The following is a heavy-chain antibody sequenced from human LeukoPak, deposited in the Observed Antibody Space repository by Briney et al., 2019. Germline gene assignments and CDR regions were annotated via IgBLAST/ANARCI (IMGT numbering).Heavy chain of an antibody. J-gene: IGHJ3*02. CDR1: GFALSNYW. D-gene: IGHD6-19*01. V-gene: IGHV3-7*01. Sequence: PGGSLRLSCAASGFALSNYWMSWVLQAPGKGLEWVANINQDGREKYFVDSVKGRFAISRDNAMNSLYLQMNSLRAEDTAVYYCARYGNGAWLAHYSFDIWGQGTMVTVSS. CDR3: ARYGNGAWLAHYSFDI. CDR2: INQDGREK.